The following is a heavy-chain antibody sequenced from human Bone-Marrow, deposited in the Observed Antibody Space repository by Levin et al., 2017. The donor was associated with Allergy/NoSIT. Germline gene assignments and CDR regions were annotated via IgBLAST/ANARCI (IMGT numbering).Heavy chain of an antibody. J-gene: IGHJ4*02. CDR1: GFTFSTHW. Sequence: GASVKVSCAASGFTFSTHWMSWVRQAPGKGLDWVAHINQDGSQKHYVDSVRGRSTISRDNAKSSLYLQMNSLRAEDTAVYYCVRWRWQQAEFDYWGQGTLVTVSS. CDR2: INQDGSQK. CDR3: VRWRWQQAEFDY. D-gene: IGHD5-24*01. V-gene: IGHV3-7*01.